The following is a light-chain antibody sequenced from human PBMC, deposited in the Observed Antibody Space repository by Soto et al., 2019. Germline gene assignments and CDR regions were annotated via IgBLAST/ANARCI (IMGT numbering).Light chain of an antibody. CDR1: QSVRSNY. CDR3: QQYARSPLT. Sequence: EIVLTQSPGTLSLSSGERATLSCRASQSVRSNYLAWYQQKLGQAPRLLIYGASSRATGIPDRFGGSGSGTDFTLTISRLEPEDFAVYYCQQYARSPLTFGGGTKVEIK. CDR2: GAS. V-gene: IGKV3-20*01. J-gene: IGKJ4*01.